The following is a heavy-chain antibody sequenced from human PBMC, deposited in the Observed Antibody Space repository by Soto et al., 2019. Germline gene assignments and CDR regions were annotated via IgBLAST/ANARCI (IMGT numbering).Heavy chain of an antibody. CDR1: GGSFSGYY. V-gene: IGHV4-34*01. CDR2: INHSGST. CDR3: ARKYYYGSVSYFNAHRPYYFDY. J-gene: IGHJ4*02. Sequence: SETLSLTCAVYGGSFSGYYWSWIRQPPGKGLEWIGEINHSGSTNYNPSLKSRVTISVDTSKNQFSLKLSSVTAADTAVYYCARKYYYGSVSYFNAHRPYYFDYRGQGTLVTGFS. D-gene: IGHD3-10*01.